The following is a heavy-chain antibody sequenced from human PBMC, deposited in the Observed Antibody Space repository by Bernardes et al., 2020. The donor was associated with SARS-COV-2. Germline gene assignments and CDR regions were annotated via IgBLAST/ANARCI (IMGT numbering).Heavy chain of an antibody. V-gene: IGHV3-7*01. D-gene: IGHD1-26*01. Sequence: VESLFLSCAASGFTFSSYWMSWVRQAPGKGLEWVANIKQDGSEKDYVDSVKGRFTISRDNAKNSLYLQMNSLRAEDTAVYYWARDNFSGSSTYYGMDVWGQG. CDR2: IKQDGSEK. CDR3: ARDNFSGSSTYYGMDV. J-gene: IGHJ6*02. CDR1: GFTFSSYW.